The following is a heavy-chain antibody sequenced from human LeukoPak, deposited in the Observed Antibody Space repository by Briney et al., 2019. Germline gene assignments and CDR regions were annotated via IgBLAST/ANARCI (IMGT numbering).Heavy chain of an antibody. Sequence: PGGSLRLSCAASGFTFSSYSMNWVRQAPGKGLEWVSSISSSSSYIYYAGSVKGRFTISRDNAKNTLYLQLNSLRGDDTAVYYCTRAGHNWEHDYWGQGTLVTVSS. J-gene: IGHJ4*02. CDR2: ISSSSSYI. D-gene: IGHD5-24*01. V-gene: IGHV3-21*01. CDR3: TRAGHNWEHDY. CDR1: GFTFSSYS.